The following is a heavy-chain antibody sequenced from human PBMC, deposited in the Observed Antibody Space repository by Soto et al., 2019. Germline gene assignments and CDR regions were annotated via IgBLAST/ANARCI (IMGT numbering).Heavy chain of an antibody. V-gene: IGHV3-53*01. Sequence: GGSLRLSCVASGFKVGSTYMTWVRQAPGEGLQLVSIMYSGGSTYYADSVKGRFTVSRDDSKNTLYLQMNNLTVGDTGVYYCTKTRSASRSPSDYWGQGTLVTVSS. CDR1: GFKVGSTY. CDR3: TKTRSASRSPSDY. D-gene: IGHD3-16*02. CDR2: MYSGGST. J-gene: IGHJ4*02.